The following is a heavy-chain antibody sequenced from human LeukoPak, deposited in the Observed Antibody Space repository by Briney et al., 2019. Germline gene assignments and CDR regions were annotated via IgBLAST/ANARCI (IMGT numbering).Heavy chain of an antibody. CDR1: GFTFSSYA. CDR2: ISGSGGST. V-gene: IGHV3-23*01. CDR3: ARDEEGAVAARY. J-gene: IGHJ4*02. Sequence: PGGSLRLSCAASGFTFSSYAMSWVRQAPGKGLEWVSAISGSGGSTYYADSVKGRFTISRDNSKNTLYLQMNSLRAEDTAVYYCARDEEGAVAARYWGQGTLVTVSS. D-gene: IGHD6-19*01.